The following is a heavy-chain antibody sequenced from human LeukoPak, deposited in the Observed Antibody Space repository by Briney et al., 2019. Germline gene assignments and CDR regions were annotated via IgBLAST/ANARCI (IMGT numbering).Heavy chain of an antibody. CDR1: GGSINSYY. Sequence: SETLSLTCTVSGGSINSYYWSWIRQPPGKGLEWIGYIYYSGSTNYNPSLKSRVTISVDKSKNQFSLKLSSVTAADTAVYYCATNLNIGYWGQGTLVTVSS. CDR3: ATNLNIGY. D-gene: IGHD2/OR15-2a*01. V-gene: IGHV4-59*12. CDR2: IYYSGST. J-gene: IGHJ4*02.